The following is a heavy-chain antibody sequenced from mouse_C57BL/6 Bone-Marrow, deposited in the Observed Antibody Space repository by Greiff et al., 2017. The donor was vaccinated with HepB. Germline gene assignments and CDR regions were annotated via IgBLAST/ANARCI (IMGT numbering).Heavy chain of an antibody. J-gene: IGHJ3*01. CDR2: FYPGSGSI. Sequence: QVQLKESGAELVKPGASVKLSCKASGYTFTEYTIHWVKQRSGQGLEWIGWFYPGSGSIKYNEKFKDKATLTADKSSSTVYMELSRLTSDNTAVYYCTRHEDQHTVTTDGLWFAYWGQGTLVTVSA. V-gene: IGHV1-62-2*01. CDR1: GYTFTEYT. CDR3: TRHEDQHTVTTDGLWFAY. D-gene: IGHD1-1*01.